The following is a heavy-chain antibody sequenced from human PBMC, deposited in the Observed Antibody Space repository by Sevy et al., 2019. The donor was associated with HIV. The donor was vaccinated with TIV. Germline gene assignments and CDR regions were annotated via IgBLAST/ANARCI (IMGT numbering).Heavy chain of an antibody. V-gene: IGHV1-69*13. Sequence: ASVKVSCKASGGTFSSYAINWVRQAPGQGLEWMGGIIPIFGATNYAQKFQGRVTITADESTSTAYMELSSLRSEDTAVYYCARGAGEYSNYGYFDYWGQGTPVTVSS. J-gene: IGHJ4*02. CDR3: ARGAGEYSNYGYFDY. D-gene: IGHD4-4*01. CDR2: IIPIFGAT. CDR1: GGTFSSYA.